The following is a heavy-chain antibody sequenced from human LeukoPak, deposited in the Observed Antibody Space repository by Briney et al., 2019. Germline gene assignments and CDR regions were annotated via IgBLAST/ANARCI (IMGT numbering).Heavy chain of an antibody. CDR3: ARAWYYGSGSYNFDY. Sequence: PSQTLSLTCTVSGGSISSGTYYWGWIRQPPGKGLEWIGYIYYSGSTNHNPSLKSRVTISVDTSKNQFSLKLSSVTAADTAVYYCARAWYYGSGSYNFDYWGQGTLVTVSS. J-gene: IGHJ4*02. CDR2: IYYSGST. CDR1: GGSISSGTYY. V-gene: IGHV4-61*01. D-gene: IGHD3-10*01.